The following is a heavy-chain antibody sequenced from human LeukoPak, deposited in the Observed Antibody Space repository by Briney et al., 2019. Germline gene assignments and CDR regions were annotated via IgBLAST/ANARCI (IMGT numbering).Heavy chain of an antibody. CDR3: ARSGSYIGYYYYYYMDV. J-gene: IGHJ6*03. V-gene: IGHV3-48*04. CDR1: RFTFSSYS. CDR2: ISSSGSTI. Sequence: GGSLRLSCAASRFTFSSYSMNWVRQAPGKGLEGVSYISSSGSTIYYADSVKGRFTISRDNAKNSLYLQMNSLRAEDTAVYYCARSGSYIGYYYYYYMDVWGKGTTVTISS. D-gene: IGHD3-10*01.